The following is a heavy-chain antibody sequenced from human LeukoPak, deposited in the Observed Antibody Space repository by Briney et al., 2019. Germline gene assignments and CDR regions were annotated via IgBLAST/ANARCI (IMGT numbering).Heavy chain of an antibody. CDR2: INPNSGGT. D-gene: IGHD3-10*01. Sequence: ASVKVSCKASGCTFTGYYMHWVRQAPGQGLEWMGWINPNSGGTNYAQKFQGRVTMTRDTSISTAYMELSRLRSDDTAVYYCARNGITMVRGVIMPGGYWGQGTLVTVSS. V-gene: IGHV1-2*02. J-gene: IGHJ4*02. CDR3: ARNGITMVRGVIMPGGY. CDR1: GCTFTGYY.